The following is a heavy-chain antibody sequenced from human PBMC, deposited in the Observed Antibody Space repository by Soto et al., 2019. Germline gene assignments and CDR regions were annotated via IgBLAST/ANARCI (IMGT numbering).Heavy chain of an antibody. J-gene: IGHJ6*03. CDR1: GYTFTSYG. CDR3: ARVSTDYDFWSGYSYRTSYYMDV. CDR2: ISAYNGNT. Sequence: GASVKVSCKASGYTFTSYGISWVRQAPGQGLEWMGWISAYNGNTNYAQKLQGRVTMTTDTSTSTAYMELRSLRSDDTAVYYCARVSTDYDFWSGYSYRTSYYMDVWGKGTTVTVSS. D-gene: IGHD3-3*01. V-gene: IGHV1-18*01.